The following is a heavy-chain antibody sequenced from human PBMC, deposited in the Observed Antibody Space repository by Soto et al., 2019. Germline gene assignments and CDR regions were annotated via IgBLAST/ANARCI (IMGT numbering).Heavy chain of an antibody. CDR1: GFTFNNYG. D-gene: IGHD5-18*01. Sequence: GGSLRLSCAASGFTFNNYGMHWVRQAPGKGLEWVVVISFDGRNTYYADSVKGRFTISRDNSKNTLSLQMNSLTAEDTAVYYCVRGASAYSYRSPAFDLWGQGTLVTSPQ. V-gene: IGHV3-30*03. CDR2: ISFDGRNT. CDR3: VRGASAYSYRSPAFDL. J-gene: IGHJ4*02.